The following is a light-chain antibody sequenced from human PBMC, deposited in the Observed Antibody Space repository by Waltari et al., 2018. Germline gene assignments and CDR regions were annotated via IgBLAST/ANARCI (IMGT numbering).Light chain of an antibody. CDR1: SRDVGAYDY. CDR2: EVT. Sequence: QSALTQPPSASGSPGQSVTISCSGTSRDVGAYDYVSWYRQHPGKAPKLMIYEVTERPSGVPDRFSGSKSDNTASLTVSGLQADDEADYYCCSYAGHSWVFGGGTRLTVL. V-gene: IGLV2-8*01. J-gene: IGLJ3*02. CDR3: CSYAGHSWV.